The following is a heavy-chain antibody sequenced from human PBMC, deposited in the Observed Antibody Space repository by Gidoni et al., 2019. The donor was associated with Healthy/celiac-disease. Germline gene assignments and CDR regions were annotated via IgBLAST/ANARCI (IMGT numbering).Heavy chain of an antibody. V-gene: IGHV1-2*02. Sequence: QVQLVQSGAEVKKPGASVKVSCKASGYTFTGYYMHWVRQAPGQGLEWMGWINPNSGGTNYAQKFQGRVTMTRDTSISTAYMELSRLRSDDTAVYYCARVGTAARRGRYAFDIWGQGTMVTVSS. CDR2: INPNSGGT. CDR3: ARVGTAARRGRYAFDI. J-gene: IGHJ3*02. D-gene: IGHD6-6*01. CDR1: GYTFTGYY.